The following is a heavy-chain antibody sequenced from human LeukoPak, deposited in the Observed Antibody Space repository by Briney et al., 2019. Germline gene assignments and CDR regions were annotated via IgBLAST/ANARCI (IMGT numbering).Heavy chain of an antibody. CDR1: GFTFSRYS. V-gene: IGHV3-21*01. D-gene: IGHD1-26*01. CDR3: AKDRGAWELLTGAFDI. Sequence: GGSLRLSCAASGFTFSRYSMNWVRQAPGKGLEWVSSISSTSSYIYYADSVRGRFTISRDNAKNSLYLQMNSLRAEDTAVYYCAKDRGAWELLTGAFDIWGQGTIVTVSS. J-gene: IGHJ3*02. CDR2: ISSTSSYI.